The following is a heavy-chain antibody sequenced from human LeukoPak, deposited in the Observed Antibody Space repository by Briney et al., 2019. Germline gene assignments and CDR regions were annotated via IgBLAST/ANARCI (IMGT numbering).Heavy chain of an antibody. D-gene: IGHD6-13*01. Sequence: ASVKVSCKASGYTFTGYYMHWVRLAPGQGLEWMGWINPNSGGTNYAQKFQGRVTMTRDTSISTAYMELSRLRSDDTAVYYCARKYSSSWSYAFDIWGQGTMVTVSS. CDR1: GYTFTGYY. V-gene: IGHV1-2*02. CDR2: INPNSGGT. J-gene: IGHJ3*02. CDR3: ARKYSSSWSYAFDI.